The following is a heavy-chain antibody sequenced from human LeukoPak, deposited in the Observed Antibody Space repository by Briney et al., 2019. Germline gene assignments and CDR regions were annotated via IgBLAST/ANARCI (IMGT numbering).Heavy chain of an antibody. CDR2: IKQEGRET. CDR3: ARAYYYDSSGYRSNWFDT. J-gene: IGHJ5*02. CDR1: GITFSSNW. V-gene: IGHV3-7*01. D-gene: IGHD3-22*01. Sequence: PGGFLRLSCAAPGITFSSNWMSWVRKAPGKGREGVAKIKQEGRETYYVDSVKGRFTISRNNASKSPYLQITGLRPKATPVYNCARAYYYDSSGYRSNWFDTCGQGTLVTVSS.